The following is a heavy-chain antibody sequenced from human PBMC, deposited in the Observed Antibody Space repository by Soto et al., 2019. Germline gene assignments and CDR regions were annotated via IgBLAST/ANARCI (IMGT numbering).Heavy chain of an antibody. CDR2: IYHSGST. CDR3: ARPDYKGGVYHFDY. V-gene: IGHV4-4*02. D-gene: IGHD3-3*01. Sequence: QVQLQESGPGLVKPAGTLSLTCGVSGGSISTNHWWSWVRQPPGKGLEWIGEIYHSGSTNYNPSLQSRVTISVDKSKNQFSLNLTSVTAADTAVYYCARPDYKGGVYHFDYWGQGTLVTVSS. CDR1: GGSISTNHW. J-gene: IGHJ4*02.